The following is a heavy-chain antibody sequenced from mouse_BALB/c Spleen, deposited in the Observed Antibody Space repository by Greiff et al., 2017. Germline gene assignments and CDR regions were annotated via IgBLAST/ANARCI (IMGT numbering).Heavy chain of an antibody. J-gene: IGHJ1*01. V-gene: IGHV14-3*02. CDR2: IDPANGNT. Sequence: EVQLQQSGAELVKPGASVKLSCTASGFYIKDTYMHWVKQRPEQGLEWIGRIDPANGNTKYDPKFQGKATITADTSSNTAYLQLSSLTSEDTAVYYCARGATMITRWYFDVWGAGTTVTVSS. CDR3: ARGATMITRWYFDV. D-gene: IGHD2-4*01. CDR1: GFYIKDTY.